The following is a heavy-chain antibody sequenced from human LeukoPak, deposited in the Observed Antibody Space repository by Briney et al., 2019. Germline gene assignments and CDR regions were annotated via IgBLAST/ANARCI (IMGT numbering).Heavy chain of an antibody. D-gene: IGHD6-13*01. J-gene: IGHJ4*02. CDR2: FSGDGGST. CDR3: AKDREPGIAAAGEFDY. Sequence: PGGSLRLSCAASGLTFDDYAMHWVRQAPGKGLGWVSLFSGDGGSTYYGGSVKGRFTISRDNSKKPLYLQMNSLRTEDTALYYCAKDREPGIAAAGEFDYWGQGNLVTVSS. V-gene: IGHV3-43*02. CDR1: GLTFDDYA.